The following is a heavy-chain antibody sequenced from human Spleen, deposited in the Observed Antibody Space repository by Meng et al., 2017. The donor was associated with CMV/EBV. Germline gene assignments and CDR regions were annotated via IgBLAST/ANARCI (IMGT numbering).Heavy chain of an antibody. CDR2: ISSSGSTI. CDR3: ARVYYYDSSGYYYYYYGMDV. J-gene: IGHJ6*02. CDR1: GFTFSSYE. V-gene: IGHV3-48*03. Sequence: GESLKISCAASGFTFSSYEMNWVRQAPGKGLEWVSYISSSGSTIYYADSVKGRFTISRDNAKNSLYLQMNSLRAEDTAVYYCARVYYYDSSGYYYYYYGMDVWGQGTTVTAP. D-gene: IGHD3-22*01.